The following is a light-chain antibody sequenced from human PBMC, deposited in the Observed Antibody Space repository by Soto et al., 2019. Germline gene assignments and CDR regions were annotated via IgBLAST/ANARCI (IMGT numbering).Light chain of an antibody. CDR1: STNIGAGYD. Sequence: QSVLTKPLSVSGDAGQGVTISCTGRSTNIGAGYDVHWYQQLPGTAPKLLIYGNSNRPSGVPDRFSGSKSGTSASLAITGLQAEDEADYYCQSYDSSLSGPLFGGGTKVTVL. CDR2: GNS. V-gene: IGLV1-40*01. CDR3: QSYDSSLSGPL. J-gene: IGLJ2*01.